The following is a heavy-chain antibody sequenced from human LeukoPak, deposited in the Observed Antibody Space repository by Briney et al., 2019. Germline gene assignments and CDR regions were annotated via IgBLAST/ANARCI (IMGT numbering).Heavy chain of an antibody. J-gene: IGHJ5*02. CDR1: GYTFTGYY. V-gene: IGHV1-2*02. D-gene: IGHD1-1*01. CDR2: INPSSGGT. Sequence: ASVKVSCKASGYTFTGYYMHWVRQAPGQGLEWMGWINPSSGGTNYAQKFQARVTMTRDTSINTAYMELGRLTSDDTAVYLCARIRKTGTEFDPWGQGTLVTVSS. CDR3: ARIRKTGTEFDP.